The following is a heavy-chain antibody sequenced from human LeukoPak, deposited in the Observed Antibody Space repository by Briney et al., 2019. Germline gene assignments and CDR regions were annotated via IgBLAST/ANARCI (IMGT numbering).Heavy chain of an antibody. V-gene: IGHV3-15*01. CDR2: IKSKIDGGTT. J-gene: IGHJ4*02. Sequence: GGSLRLSCAASGFTFSNAWMNWVRQAPGKGLEWVGRIKSKIDGGTTDYAAPVKGRFTTSRDDSKNTLYLQMNSLKTEDTAMYYCSYYYDGSAYANFDYWDQGTLVTVSS. CDR1: GFTFSNAW. D-gene: IGHD3-22*01. CDR3: SYYYDGSAYANFDY.